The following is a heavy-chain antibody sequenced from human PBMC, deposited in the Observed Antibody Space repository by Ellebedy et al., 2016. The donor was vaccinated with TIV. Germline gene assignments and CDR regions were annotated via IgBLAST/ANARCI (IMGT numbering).Heavy chain of an antibody. CDR1: GFTFSSYG. D-gene: IGHD2-21*02. Sequence: GESLKISCATSGFTFSSYGMHWVRQAPGKGLEWVAVIWHDGNFEDYVDSVKGRFTISRDNSKNTLYLQMNSLGVDDTAVYYCARDRHVDRGDCLDYWGQGTLVTVSS. CDR3: ARDRHVDRGDCLDY. CDR2: IWHDGNFE. J-gene: IGHJ4*02. V-gene: IGHV3-33*01.